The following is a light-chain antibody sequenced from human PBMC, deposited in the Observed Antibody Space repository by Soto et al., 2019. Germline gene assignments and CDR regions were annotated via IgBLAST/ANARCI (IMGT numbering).Light chain of an antibody. CDR1: ESISMW. CDR2: KAS. Sequence: DIQMTQSPSTLSASVGDRVTITCRASESISMWLAWYQQKPGKAPKLLIYKASTLKSGVPSRFSGSGSGTEFTLTISSLQPDDFATYYCQHYNSYSEAFGQGTKVELK. V-gene: IGKV1-5*03. J-gene: IGKJ1*01. CDR3: QHYNSYSEA.